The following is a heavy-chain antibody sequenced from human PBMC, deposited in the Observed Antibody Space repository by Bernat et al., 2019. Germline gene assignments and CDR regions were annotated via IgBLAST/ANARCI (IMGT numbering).Heavy chain of an antibody. CDR3: ARLDYYDSSGYWYPFDY. J-gene: IGHJ4*02. D-gene: IGHD3-22*01. V-gene: IGHV5-51*03. Sequence: EVQLVQSGAEVKKPGESLKISCKGSGYSFTSYWIGWVRQMPGKGLEWMGIIYPGDSDTRYSPSFQGQVTISADKSISNAYLKWSSLKASDTAMYYCARLDYYDSSGYWYPFDYWGQGTLVTVSS. CDR1: GYSFTSYW. CDR2: IYPGDSDT.